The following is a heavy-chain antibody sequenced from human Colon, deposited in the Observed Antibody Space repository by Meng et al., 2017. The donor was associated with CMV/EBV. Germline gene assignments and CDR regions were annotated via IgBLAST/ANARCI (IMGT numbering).Heavy chain of an antibody. CDR1: GFIFNTYE. V-gene: IGHV3-48*03. CDR3: ARRLPYFGMDV. CDR2: ILAGGYIQ. Sequence: GGSLRLSCAASGFIFNTYEMIWVRQVPGKGLEWISYILAGGYIQHYANSVKGRFTISRDDAKNSVYLQMNSLRAEDTAVYFCARRLPYFGMDVWGQGTTVTVSS. J-gene: IGHJ6*02.